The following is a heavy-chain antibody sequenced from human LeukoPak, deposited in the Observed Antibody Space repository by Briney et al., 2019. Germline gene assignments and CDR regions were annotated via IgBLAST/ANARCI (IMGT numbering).Heavy chain of an antibody. J-gene: IGHJ4*02. CDR1: GFIFSTYG. CDR3: ARGGRWFGELPFDY. D-gene: IGHD3-10*01. V-gene: IGHV3-7*03. CDR2: IKHDGSEK. Sequence: GGSLRLSCAASGFIFSTYGMHWVRQAPGKGLEWVANIKHDGSEKYYVDSVKGRFTISRDNAKNSLYLQMNSLRAEDTAVYYCARGGRWFGELPFDYWGQGTLVTVSS.